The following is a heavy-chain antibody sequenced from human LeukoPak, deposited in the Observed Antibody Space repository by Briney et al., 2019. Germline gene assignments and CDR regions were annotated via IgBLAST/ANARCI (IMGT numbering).Heavy chain of an antibody. CDR1: GFIFGGYA. V-gene: IGHV3-30-3*01. CDR2: ISYDGGKT. CDR3: ARGFNDFWSGSQLEY. Sequence: GGSLRLSCAASGFIFGGYAMHWVRQAPGKGLQWLAVISYDGGKTYYADSVEGRFTISRDNSKSTVYLEINSLRSEDTAIRYCARGFNDFWSGSQLEYWGQGTLVTVSS. J-gene: IGHJ4*02. D-gene: IGHD3-3*01.